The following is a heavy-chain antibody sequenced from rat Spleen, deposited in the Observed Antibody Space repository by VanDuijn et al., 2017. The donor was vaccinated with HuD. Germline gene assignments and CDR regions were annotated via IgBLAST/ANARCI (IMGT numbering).Heavy chain of an antibody. CDR3: AVAGYGY. V-gene: IGHV5-25*01. CDR1: GFTFSDYY. D-gene: IGHD4-3*01. CDR2: ISNDGGTT. J-gene: IGHJ2*01. Sequence: EVQLVESGGGLVQPGRSLKLSCAASGFTFSDYYMAWVRQAPTKGLEWVASISNDGGTTYYPDSGKGRFTISRDNAENTVYLQMNSLRSEDTATYYCAVAGYGYWGQGVMVTVSS.